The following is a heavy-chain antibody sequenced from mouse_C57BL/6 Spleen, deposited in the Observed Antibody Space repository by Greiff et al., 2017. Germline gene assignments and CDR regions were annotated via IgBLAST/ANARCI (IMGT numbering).Heavy chain of an antibody. CDR3: ASPYYYGSWVYYYAMDY. J-gene: IGHJ4*01. CDR2: IYPGSGNT. V-gene: IGHV1-66*01. Sequence: VKLMESGPELVKPGASVKISCKASGYSFTSYYIHWVKQRPGQGLEWIGWIYPGSGNTKYNEKFKGKATLTADTSSSTAYMQLSSLTSEDSAVYYCASPYYYGSWVYYYAMDYWGQGTSVTVSS. D-gene: IGHD1-1*01. CDR1: GYSFTSYY.